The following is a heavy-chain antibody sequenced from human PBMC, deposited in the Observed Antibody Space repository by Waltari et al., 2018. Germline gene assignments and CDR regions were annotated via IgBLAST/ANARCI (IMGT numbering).Heavy chain of an antibody. CDR1: GFTLYGYA. CDR2: ISWEGSTT. D-gene: IGHD6-19*01. CDR3: AKDSRGYSGWVDY. J-gene: IGHJ4*02. Sequence: EVTLVESWGVVAQPGGSLRVHVVAGGFTLYGYARHWVRQAPGKGLEWVSLISWEGSTTSYADSVKGRFTISRDNSKNSLYLQMNSLRAEDNALYYCAKDSRGYSGWVDYWGQGTLVTVSS. V-gene: IGHV3-43D*03.